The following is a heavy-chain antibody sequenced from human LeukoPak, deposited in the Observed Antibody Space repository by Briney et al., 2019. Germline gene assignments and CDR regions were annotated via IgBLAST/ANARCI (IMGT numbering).Heavy chain of an antibody. D-gene: IGHD3-10*01. CDR1: GFTFDDYA. Sequence: PGGSLRLSCAASGFTFDDYAMHWVRQDPGKGLEWVSGISWNSGSIGYADSVKGRFTISRDNAKNSLYLQMNSLRPEDTALYYCGKDMESRLLWFGETRVDYWGQGTLVTVSS. CDR2: ISWNSGSI. CDR3: GKDMESRLLWFGETRVDY. J-gene: IGHJ4*02. V-gene: IGHV3-9*01.